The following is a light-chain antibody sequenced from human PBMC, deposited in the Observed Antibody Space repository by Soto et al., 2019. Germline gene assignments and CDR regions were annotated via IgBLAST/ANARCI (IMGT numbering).Light chain of an antibody. CDR1: QSISRY. J-gene: IGKJ3*01. Sequence: DIQMTQSPSTLSASVGDRVTITCRASQSISRYLAWYQKKPGEAPKLLIYDASSLQSGVSSRFSASGSGTEFSLAISSLQPDDLATYYCQHYNSLSSFGPGTKGQIK. CDR2: DAS. V-gene: IGKV1-5*01. CDR3: QHYNSLSS.